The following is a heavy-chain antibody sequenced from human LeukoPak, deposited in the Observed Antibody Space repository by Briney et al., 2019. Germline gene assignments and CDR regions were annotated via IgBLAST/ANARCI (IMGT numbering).Heavy chain of an antibody. Sequence: SKTLSLTCTVSGGSIISTTYYWGWIRQPPGEGLEWIGSIDYSGSTYYNPSLKSRVTISVDTSKNQFSLNLSSVTAADTAVYSCARASGSSWYERGLHAYYYYMDVWGKGTTVTVSS. CDR1: GGSIISTTYY. J-gene: IGHJ6*03. V-gene: IGHV4-39*07. CDR3: ARASGSSWYERGLHAYYYYMDV. CDR2: IDYSGST. D-gene: IGHD6-13*01.